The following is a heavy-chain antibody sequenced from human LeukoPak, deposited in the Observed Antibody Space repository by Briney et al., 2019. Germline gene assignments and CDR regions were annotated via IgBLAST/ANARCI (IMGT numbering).Heavy chain of an antibody. D-gene: IGHD3-10*01. Sequence: GVSLRLSCAASGFAVSAYAMAWVRQAPGKGLEWVSTIYDDNTYYADSVKGRFAISTDNSKNTLYLQMNSLRVEDTAVYFCAARKVRGVWFYLDYWGQGTLVTVSS. V-gene: IGHV3-23*01. J-gene: IGHJ4*02. CDR1: GFAVSAYA. CDR3: AARKVRGVWFYLDY. CDR2: IYDDNT.